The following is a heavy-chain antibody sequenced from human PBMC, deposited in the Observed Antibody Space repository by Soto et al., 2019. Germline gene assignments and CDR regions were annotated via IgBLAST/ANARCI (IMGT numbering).Heavy chain of an antibody. CDR2: INPGNGDT. J-gene: IGHJ4*02. CDR3: ARGYCSGGTCLYYFDY. Sequence: QVQLVQSGAEVKKPGASVKVSCKASGYTLTNYALHWVRQAPGQGLEWMGWINPGNGDTKYSQMFQVRVHITRDTSASKAYMELSSLRSEDTAVYYCARGYCSGGTCLYYFDYWGQGTLVTVSS. V-gene: IGHV1-3*01. CDR1: GYTLTNYA. D-gene: IGHD2-15*01.